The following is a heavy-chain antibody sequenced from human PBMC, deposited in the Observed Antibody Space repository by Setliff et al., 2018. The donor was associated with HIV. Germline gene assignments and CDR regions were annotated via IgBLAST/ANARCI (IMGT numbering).Heavy chain of an antibody. J-gene: IGHJ4*02. Sequence: SETLSLTCTVYGGSFSGYYWTWIRQPPGKGLEFIGEMNHRGVIRYLSSLKSRVTMAVDTSKKQFSLKLKSVTAADTAVSYCFLFYDDRSGFYWDWGQGTPVTV. D-gene: IGHD3-22*01. CDR2: MNHRGVI. V-gene: IGHV4-34*01. CDR3: FLFYDDRSGFYWD. CDR1: GGSFSGYY.